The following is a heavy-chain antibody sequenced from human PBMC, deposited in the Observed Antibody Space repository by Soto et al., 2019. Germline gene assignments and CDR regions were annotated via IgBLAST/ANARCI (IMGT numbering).Heavy chain of an antibody. CDR3: ARDGVYGSLSY. J-gene: IGHJ4*02. CDR2: IGTAGDT. CDR1: GFTFSSYD. D-gene: IGHD2-8*01. Sequence: EVQLVESGGGLVQPGGSLRLSCAASGFTFSSYDMRWVRQATGKGLEWVSAIGTAGDTYYPGSVKGRFTISRENAKNSLYLQMNSLRAGDTAVYYCARDGVYGSLSYWGQGTLVTVSS. V-gene: IGHV3-13*01.